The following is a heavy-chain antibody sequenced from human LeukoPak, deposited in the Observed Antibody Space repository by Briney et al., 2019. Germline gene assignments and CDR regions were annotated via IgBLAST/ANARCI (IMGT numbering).Heavy chain of an antibody. CDR1: GFTFSNYA. CDR3: ARVFSDYDFWSGYSLSYYYYGMDV. D-gene: IGHD3-3*01. J-gene: IGHJ6*02. CDR2: ISYDGSNK. V-gene: IGHV3-30-3*01. Sequence: PGRSLRLSCAASGFTFSNYAMHWVRQAPGKGLEWVAVISYDGSNKYYADSVKGRFTISRDNSKDTLYLQMNSLRAEATAVYYCARVFSDYDFWSGYSLSYYYYGMDVWGQGTTVTVSS.